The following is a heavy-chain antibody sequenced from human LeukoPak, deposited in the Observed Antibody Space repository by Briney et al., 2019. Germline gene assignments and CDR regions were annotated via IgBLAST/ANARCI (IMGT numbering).Heavy chain of an antibody. CDR1: GYTFTSYY. Sequence: ASVKVSCKASGYTFTSYYMHWVRQAPGQGLEWMGIINPSGGSTSYAQKFQGRVTMTRDTSTSTVYMELSSLRSEDTAVYYCARDTSIAARLAYYYMDLWGKGTTVTVSS. V-gene: IGHV1-46*01. D-gene: IGHD6-6*01. J-gene: IGHJ6*03. CDR2: INPSGGST. CDR3: ARDTSIAARLAYYYMDL.